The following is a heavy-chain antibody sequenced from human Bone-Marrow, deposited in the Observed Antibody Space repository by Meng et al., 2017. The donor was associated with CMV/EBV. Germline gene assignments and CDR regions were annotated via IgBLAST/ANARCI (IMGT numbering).Heavy chain of an antibody. CDR3: AKVFTGYTLFGYSMSV. CDR2: ISSSSSYI. CDR1: GFSFRSYS. V-gene: IGHV3-21*01. J-gene: IGHJ6*02. D-gene: IGHD1-1*01. Sequence: GESLKISCAASGFSFRSYSMNWVRQAPGKGLEWVSSISSSSSYIYHADSVKGRFTISRDNAKNLLYLQMNSLRAEDTAVYYCAKVFTGYTLFGYSMSVWGQGTMVTVSS.